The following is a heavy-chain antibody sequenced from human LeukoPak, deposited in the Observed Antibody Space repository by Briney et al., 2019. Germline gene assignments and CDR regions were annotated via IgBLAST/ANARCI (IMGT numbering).Heavy chain of an antibody. J-gene: IGHJ4*02. CDR2: INQDGSEK. CDR3: ARKGDSGSYYVYFDY. V-gene: IGHV3-7*03. D-gene: IGHD1-26*01. CDR1: GFTFSSYW. Sequence: GGSLRLSCVASGFTFSSYWMSWVRQAPGKGLEWVANINQDGSEKYDVDSAKGRFTISRDNAKNSLYLQMNSLRAEDTAVYYCARKGDSGSYYVYFDYWGQGTLVTVSS.